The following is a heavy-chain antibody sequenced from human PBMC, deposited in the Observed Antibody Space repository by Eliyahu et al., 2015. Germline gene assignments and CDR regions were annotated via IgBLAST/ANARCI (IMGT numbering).Heavy chain of an antibody. CDR1: GFSLSXXGVG. Sequence: QITLKESGPTLVKPTQTLXLTCTFSGFSLSXXGVGVGWXRXPPGTALEXLALIYWNDDKRYSPSLKSRLTITKDTSKNQVVLTMTNMDPVDTATYYCAHRRNDILTGYNWFDPWGQGTLVTVSS. J-gene: IGHJ5*02. D-gene: IGHD3-9*01. V-gene: IGHV2-5*01. CDR3: AHRRNDILTGYNWFDP. CDR2: IYWNDDK.